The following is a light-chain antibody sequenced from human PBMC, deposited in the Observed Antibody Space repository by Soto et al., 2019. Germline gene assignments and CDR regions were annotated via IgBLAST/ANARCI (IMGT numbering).Light chain of an antibody. CDR1: RSDVGAYNY. Sequence: QSVLTQPASVSGSPGQSIAISCTGTRSDVGAYNYVSWYQQHPGKAPKLMISDVTNRPSGVSDRFSGSKSGNTAPLTISGLHDDDDADYYCSSFTSRFTFVFGTGTKLTVL. J-gene: IGLJ1*01. CDR3: SSFTSRFTFV. V-gene: IGLV2-14*03. CDR2: DVT.